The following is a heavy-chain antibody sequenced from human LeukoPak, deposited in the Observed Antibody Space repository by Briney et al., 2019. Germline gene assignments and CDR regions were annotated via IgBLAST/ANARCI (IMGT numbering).Heavy chain of an antibody. Sequence: AGCLRLSWVASGFTFTMYAMNCDRPAPGKGLEWVAYISSIVSTIYYADSVTGRFTSSRDNAKSSLYPQMNSLRDEDTAVYYCARFLSFDYWGQGTLVTASS. V-gene: IGHV3-48*03. J-gene: IGHJ4*02. CDR2: ISSIVSTI. CDR3: ARFLSFDY. CDR1: GFTFTMYA.